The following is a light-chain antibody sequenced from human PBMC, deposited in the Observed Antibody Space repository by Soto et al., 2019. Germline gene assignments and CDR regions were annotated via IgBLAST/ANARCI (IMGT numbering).Light chain of an antibody. CDR3: QQSYSTPLT. J-gene: IGKJ4*01. Sequence: DIQMTQSPSSLSASVGDRVTITCRASQSISSYLNWYQQKPGKAPKLLIYAACSLQSGVPSRFSGSGSGTDFTLPISSLQPEDFATYYCQQSYSTPLTFGGGTKVEIK. CDR1: QSISSY. CDR2: AAC. V-gene: IGKV1-39*01.